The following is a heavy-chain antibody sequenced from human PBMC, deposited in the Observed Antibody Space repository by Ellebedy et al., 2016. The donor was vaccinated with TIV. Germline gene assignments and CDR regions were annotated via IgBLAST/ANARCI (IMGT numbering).Heavy chain of an antibody. CDR3: ARDLIKMDRGVPFSYYGMDV. V-gene: IGHV4-59*01. Sequence: SETLSLTCTVSGASIRSYFWSWILQPPGKGLEWIGYVYHNGSTNQNLSLKSLVTMSVDTSKSQFSLSLSSVTAADTAVYYCARDLIKMDRGVPFSYYGMDVWGQGTTVTVSS. J-gene: IGHJ6*02. CDR2: VYHNGST. D-gene: IGHD3-10*01. CDR1: GASIRSYF.